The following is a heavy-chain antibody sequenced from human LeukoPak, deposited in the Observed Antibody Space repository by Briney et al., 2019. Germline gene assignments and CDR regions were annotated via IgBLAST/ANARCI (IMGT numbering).Heavy chain of an antibody. Sequence: PGGSLRLSCAASGFTFSDYYMSWIRQAPGKGLEWVSYISSSGSTIYYADSVKGRFTISRDNAKNSLYLQMNSLRAEDTAVYYCARDRRCGGGSCYSNYYYGMDVWGQGTTVTVSS. CDR1: GFTFSDYY. CDR3: ARDRRCGGGSCYSNYYYGMDV. V-gene: IGHV3-11*01. CDR2: ISSSGSTI. D-gene: IGHD2-15*01. J-gene: IGHJ6*02.